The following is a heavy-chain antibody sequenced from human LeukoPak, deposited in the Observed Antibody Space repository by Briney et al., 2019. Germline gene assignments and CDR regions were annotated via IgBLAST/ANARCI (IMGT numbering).Heavy chain of an antibody. Sequence: SETLSLTCTVSGGSISSSSYYWGWIRQPPGKGLEWIGSIHYGGSTFYNPSLKSRVTISVDTSKNQFSLKLSSVTAADTAVYFCARQSSTSCYIDYWGQGTLVAVSS. CDR3: ARQSSTSCYIDY. D-gene: IGHD2-2*02. J-gene: IGHJ4*02. CDR2: IHYGGST. CDR1: GGSISSSSYY. V-gene: IGHV4-39*01.